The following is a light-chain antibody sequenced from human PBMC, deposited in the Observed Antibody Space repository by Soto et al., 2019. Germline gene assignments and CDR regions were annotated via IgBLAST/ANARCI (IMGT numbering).Light chain of an antibody. V-gene: IGLV2-14*01. J-gene: IGLJ2*01. CDR1: SSDVGAHNY. CDR3: SSYRSGSTLV. Sequence: QSVLTQPASVSGSPGQSITIACTGTSSDVGAHNYVSWYQQHPGKAPKVMIYGVSNRPSGVSNRFSGSKSGNTASLTISGLQAEDEADYYCSSYRSGSTLVFGGGTKLTVL. CDR2: GVS.